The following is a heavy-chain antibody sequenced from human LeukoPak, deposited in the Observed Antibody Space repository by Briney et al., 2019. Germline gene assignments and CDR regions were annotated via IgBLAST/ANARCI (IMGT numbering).Heavy chain of an antibody. D-gene: IGHD2-15*01. CDR3: ASDMVVADYYYGMDV. J-gene: IGHJ6*02. CDR1: GFTVSSNY. Sequence: GGSLILSCAASGFTVSSNYMSWVRQAPGKGLEWVSVIYSGGSTYYADSVKGRFTISRDNSKNTLYLQMNSLRAEDTAVYYCASDMVVADYYYGMDVWGQGTTVTVSS. V-gene: IGHV3-53*01. CDR2: IYSGGST.